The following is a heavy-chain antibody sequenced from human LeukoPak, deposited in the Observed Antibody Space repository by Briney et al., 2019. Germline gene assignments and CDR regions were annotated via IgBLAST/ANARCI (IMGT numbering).Heavy chain of an antibody. CDR2: MSDSGDRT. CDR1: GFTFSSDW. J-gene: IGHJ4*02. D-gene: IGHD3-16*01. V-gene: IGHV3-23*01. CDR3: AKEIGASLPFDY. Sequence: GGSLRLSCADSGFTFSSDWMHWVRQAPGKGLEWVSAMSDSGDRTYYADSVKGRFTISRDNSKNTLYLQMNSLRAEDTAVYYCAKEIGASLPFDYWGQGTLVTVSS.